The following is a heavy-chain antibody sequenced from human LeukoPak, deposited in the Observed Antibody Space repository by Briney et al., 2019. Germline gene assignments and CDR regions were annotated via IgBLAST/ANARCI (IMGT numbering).Heavy chain of an antibody. CDR3: ARRAQWLAYFDY. V-gene: IGHV1-69*05. CDR2: IIPIFGTA. Sequence: ASVKVSCKASGGTFSSYAISWVRQAPGQGLEWTGGIIPIFGTANYAQKFQGRVTITTDESTSTAYMELSSLRSEDTAVYYCARRAQWLAYFDYWGQGTLVTVSS. D-gene: IGHD6-19*01. CDR1: GGTFSSYA. J-gene: IGHJ4*02.